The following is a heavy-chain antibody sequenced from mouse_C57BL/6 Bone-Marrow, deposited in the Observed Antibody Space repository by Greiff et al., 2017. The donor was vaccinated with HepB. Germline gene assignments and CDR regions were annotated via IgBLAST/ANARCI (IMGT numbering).Heavy chain of an antibody. D-gene: IGHD1-1*01. Sequence: VKLQESGAELVKPGASVKMSCKASGYTFTTYPIEWMKQNHGKSLEWIGNFHPYNDDTKYNEKFKGKATLTADKSSSTAYMELRSLTSEDSAVYFCASTCYGSSYGRFDYWGQGTTLTVSS. V-gene: IGHV1-47*01. J-gene: IGHJ2*01. CDR3: ASTCYGSSYGRFDY. CDR1: GYTFTTYP. CDR2: FHPYNDDT.